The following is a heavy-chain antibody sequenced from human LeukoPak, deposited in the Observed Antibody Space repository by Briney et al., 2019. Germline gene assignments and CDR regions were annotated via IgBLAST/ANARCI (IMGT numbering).Heavy chain of an antibody. Sequence: GASVKVSCKASGYTFTSYGISWVRQAPGQGLEWMGWISAYNGNTNYAQKLQGRVTMTTDTSTSTAYMELRSLRSDDTAVYYCARVPYNYYYDSSGYYGHDWYFDLWGRGTLVTVSS. CDR1: GYTFTSYG. D-gene: IGHD3-22*01. V-gene: IGHV1-18*01. J-gene: IGHJ2*01. CDR2: ISAYNGNT. CDR3: ARVPYNYYYDSSGYYGHDWYFDL.